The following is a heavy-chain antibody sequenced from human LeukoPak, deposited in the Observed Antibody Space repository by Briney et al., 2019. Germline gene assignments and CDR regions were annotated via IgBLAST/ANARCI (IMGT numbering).Heavy chain of an antibody. Sequence: PSETLSLTCAVYGGSFSDYYWSWIRQPPGKGLEWIGEINHSGGTNYYPSLKSRVTISLDTSKNQFSLKLRSVTAADTAVYYCARKAPGTLDLWGRGTLVTVSS. V-gene: IGHV4-34*01. J-gene: IGHJ2*01. CDR3: ARKAPGTLDL. CDR1: GGSFSDYY. CDR2: INHSGGT.